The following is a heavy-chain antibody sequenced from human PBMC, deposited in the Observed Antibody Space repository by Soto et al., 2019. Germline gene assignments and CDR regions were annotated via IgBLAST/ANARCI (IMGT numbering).Heavy chain of an antibody. D-gene: IGHD2-15*01. V-gene: IGHV3-30-3*01. CDR2: ISYDGSNK. J-gene: IGHJ4*02. CDR1: GFTFSSYA. Sequence: QVQLVESGGGVVQPGRSLRLSCAASGFTFSSYAMHWVRQAPGKGLEWVAVISYDGSNKYYADSVKGRFTISRDNSKNTLYLQMTSLRAEDTAVYYCAGVPSSSGRAHFDYWGQGTLVTVSS. CDR3: AGVPSSSGRAHFDY.